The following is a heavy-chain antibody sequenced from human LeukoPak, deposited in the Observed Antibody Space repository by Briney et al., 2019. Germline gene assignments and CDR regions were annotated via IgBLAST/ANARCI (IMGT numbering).Heavy chain of an antibody. J-gene: IGHJ5*02. CDR1: GGSISSGGYY. CDR3: ARDNIVVVTAIRFSRWFDP. V-gene: IGHV4-31*03. CDR2: IYYSGST. Sequence: SETLSLTCTVSGGSISSGGYYWSWIRQHPGKGLEWIGYIYYSGSTYYNPSLKSRVTISVDTSKNQFSLKLSSVTAADTAVYYCARDNIVVVTAIRFSRWFDPWGQGTLVTVSS. D-gene: IGHD2-21*02.